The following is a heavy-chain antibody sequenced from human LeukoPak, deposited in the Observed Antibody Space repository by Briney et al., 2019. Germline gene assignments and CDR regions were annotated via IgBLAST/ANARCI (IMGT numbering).Heavy chain of an antibody. V-gene: IGHV1-69*13. CDR3: ARAPIPYYYGSGSPGYYYYYYGMDV. D-gene: IGHD3-10*01. Sequence: GASVKVSCKASGGTFSSYAISWVRQAPGQGLEWMGGIIPIFGTANYAQKFQGRVTITADESTSTAYMELSSLRSEDTAVYYCARAPIPYYYGSGSPGYYYYYYGMDVWGKGTRVTVSS. J-gene: IGHJ6*04. CDR2: IIPIFGTA. CDR1: GGTFSSYA.